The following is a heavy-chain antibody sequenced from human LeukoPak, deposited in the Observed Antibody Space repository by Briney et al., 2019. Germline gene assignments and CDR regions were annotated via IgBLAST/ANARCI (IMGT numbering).Heavy chain of an antibody. V-gene: IGHV3-30*02. CDR2: IRYDGSNK. D-gene: IGHD5-24*01. J-gene: IGHJ4*02. CDR3: AKDRANYGSFDY. Sequence: GGSLRLSCAASGFTFSSYGMHWVRQAPGKGLEWVTFIRYDGSNKYYADSVKGRFTISRDNSKNTLYLQMNSLRAEDTAVYYCAKDRANYGSFDYWGQGTLVTVSS. CDR1: GFTFSSYG.